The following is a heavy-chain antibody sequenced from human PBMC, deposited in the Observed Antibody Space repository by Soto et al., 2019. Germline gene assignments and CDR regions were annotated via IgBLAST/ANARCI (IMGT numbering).Heavy chain of an antibody. CDR1: GFTFSSYA. Sequence: PGGSLRLSCAASGFTFSSYAMHWVRQAPGKGLEWVAVISYDGSNKYYADSVKGRFTISRDNSKNTLYLQMNSLRAEDTAVYYCARVATPGDSSSEEIMDYYYYYGMDVWGQGTTVTVSS. V-gene: IGHV3-30-3*01. CDR3: ARVATPGDSSSEEIMDYYYYYGMDV. CDR2: ISYDGSNK. D-gene: IGHD6-6*01. J-gene: IGHJ6*02.